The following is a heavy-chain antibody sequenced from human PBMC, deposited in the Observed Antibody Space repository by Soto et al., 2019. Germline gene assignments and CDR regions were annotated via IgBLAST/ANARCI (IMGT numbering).Heavy chain of an antibody. J-gene: IGHJ3*02. CDR2: INPYNANT. Sequence: ASVKVSCKISGYTFTNHGINWVRQAPGQGLEWMGWINPYNANTNYAQKLQGRVTMTTDTSTSTAYMDLRSLTSDDTAVYYCARDRVAGIWGDAFDIWGQGTMVTVSS. CDR3: ARDRVAGIWGDAFDI. CDR1: GYTFTNHG. V-gene: IGHV1-18*04. D-gene: IGHD3-16*01.